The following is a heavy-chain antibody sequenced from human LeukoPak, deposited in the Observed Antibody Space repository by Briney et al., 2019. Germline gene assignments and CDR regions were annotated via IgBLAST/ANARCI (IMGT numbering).Heavy chain of an antibody. CDR2: INSDGSST. D-gene: IGHD3-22*01. Sequence: PGGSLRLSCAASGFTFSSYRMHWVRQAPGKGLVWVSCINSDGSSTSYADSVKGRFTISRDNAKNTLYLQMNSLRAEDTAVYYCAREGDSSGYYYLDYWGQGTLVTVSS. CDR1: GFTFSSYR. J-gene: IGHJ4*02. CDR3: AREGDSSGYYYLDY. V-gene: IGHV3-74*01.